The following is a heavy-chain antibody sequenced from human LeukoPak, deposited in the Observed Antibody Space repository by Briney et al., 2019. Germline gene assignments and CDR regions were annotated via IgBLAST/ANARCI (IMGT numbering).Heavy chain of an antibody. V-gene: IGHV3-53*01. Sequence: GGSLRLSCAASGFTVSSNYMSWVRQAPGKGLEWVSLIYSGGSTYYADSVKGRFTISRDNSKNTLYLQMNSLRAEDAAVYYCARGGSGSYYGNPYYFDYWGQGTLVTVSS. CDR1: GFTVSSNY. CDR3: ARGGSGSYYGNPYYFDY. J-gene: IGHJ4*02. CDR2: IYSGGST. D-gene: IGHD1-26*01.